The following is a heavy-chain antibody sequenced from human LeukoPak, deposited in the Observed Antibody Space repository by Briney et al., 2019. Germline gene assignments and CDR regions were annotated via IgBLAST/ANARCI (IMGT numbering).Heavy chain of an antibody. J-gene: IGHJ6*03. CDR2: ISASGHYI. CDR3: ARDGSWGDYQFYFYMDV. CDR1: GFTFGSFA. V-gene: IGHV3-23*01. Sequence: GGSLRLSCEASGFTFGSFAMSWVRQAPGKGLEWLSGISASGHYIYNADSVKGRFTISRDNSKNTLYIEMNSLRAEDTAVYYCARDGSWGDYQFYFYMDVWGKGTMVTVSS. D-gene: IGHD2-2*01.